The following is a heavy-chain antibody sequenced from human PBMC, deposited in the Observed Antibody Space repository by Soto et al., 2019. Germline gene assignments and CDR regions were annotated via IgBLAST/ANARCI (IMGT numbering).Heavy chain of an antibody. CDR1: GYTFASYG. CDR2: ISAYNGNT. CDR3: ARGSPGRYYAYEYYGMDV. D-gene: IGHD1-26*01. Sequence: ASVKVSCKASGYTFASYGISWVRQAPGQGLEWMGWISAYNGNTNYAQKLQGRVTMTTDTSTSTAYMELRSLRSDDTAVYYCARGSPGRYYAYEYYGMDVWGKGTTVTVSS. V-gene: IGHV1-18*01. J-gene: IGHJ6*04.